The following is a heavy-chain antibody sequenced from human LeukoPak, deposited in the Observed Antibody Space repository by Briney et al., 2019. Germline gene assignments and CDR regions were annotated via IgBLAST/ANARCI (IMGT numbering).Heavy chain of an antibody. V-gene: IGHV3-15*01. CDR2: IKSKTDGGTT. CDR3: ARGYIYGFVDY. J-gene: IGHJ4*02. D-gene: IGHD5-18*01. Sequence: GGSLRLSCAASGFTFSHAWMSWVRQAPGKGLEWVGRIKSKTDGGTTDYAAPVKGRFTISRDNSKNRLYLQMNSLKTEDTAVYYCARGYIYGFVDYWGPGTLVTVSS. CDR1: GFTFSHAW.